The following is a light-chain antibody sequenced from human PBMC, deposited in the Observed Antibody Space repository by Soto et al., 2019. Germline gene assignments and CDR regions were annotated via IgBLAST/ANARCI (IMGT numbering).Light chain of an antibody. V-gene: IGLV2-14*01. CDR2: EVN. J-gene: IGLJ1*01. CDR3: SSYTTTSTLLV. CDR1: SSDIGVYIY. Sequence: SALTQPASVSGSPGQSITISCTGTSSDIGVYIYVSWYQQHPGKAPKLMIYEVNNRPSGVSNRFSGSKSGNTASLPISGLQAEDEADYYCSSYTTTSTLLVFGTGTKLTVL.